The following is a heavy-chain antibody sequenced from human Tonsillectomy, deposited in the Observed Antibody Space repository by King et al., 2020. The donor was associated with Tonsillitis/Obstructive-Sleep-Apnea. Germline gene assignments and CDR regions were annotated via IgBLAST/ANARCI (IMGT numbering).Heavy chain of an antibody. V-gene: IGHV3-23*04. CDR3: ARGSVPGPVNYFDF. J-gene: IGHJ4*02. D-gene: IGHD6-19*01. CDR2: ITASGGTT. CDR1: GFTFSSYA. Sequence: VQLVESGGGLVQPGGSLRLSCAASGFTFSSYAMSWVRQAPGKGLEWVSFITASGGTTYYADSVKGRFTISRDNSKNTLSLQMNSLRAEDTAVYYCARGSVPGPVNYFDFWGQGTLDTVSS.